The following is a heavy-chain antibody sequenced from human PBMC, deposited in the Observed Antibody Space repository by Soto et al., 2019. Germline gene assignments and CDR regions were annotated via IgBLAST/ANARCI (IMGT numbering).Heavy chain of an antibody. CDR2: FDPEDGET. V-gene: IGHV1-24*01. Sequence: GASVKVSCKVSGYTLTELSMHWVRQAPGKGLEWMGGFDPEDGETIYAQKFQGRVTMTEDTSTDTAYMELSSLRSEDTAVYCCATGDRYMVRGVSGMDVWGQGTTVTVSS. CDR1: GYTLTELS. J-gene: IGHJ6*02. CDR3: ATGDRYMVRGVSGMDV. D-gene: IGHD3-10*01.